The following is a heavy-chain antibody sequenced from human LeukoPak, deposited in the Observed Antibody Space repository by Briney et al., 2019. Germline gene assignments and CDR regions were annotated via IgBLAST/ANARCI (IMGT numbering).Heavy chain of an antibody. Sequence: PGGSLRLSCAVSGFTFSSSAMSWVRQAPGKGLEWVSAISNNGGYTYYADSVQGRFTISRDNSKSTLCLQMNSLRAEDTAVYYCAREQGSGWHHFDYWGQGTLVTVSS. CDR2: ISNNGGYT. CDR1: GFTFSSSA. J-gene: IGHJ4*02. D-gene: IGHD6-19*01. CDR3: AREQGSGWHHFDY. V-gene: IGHV3-23*01.